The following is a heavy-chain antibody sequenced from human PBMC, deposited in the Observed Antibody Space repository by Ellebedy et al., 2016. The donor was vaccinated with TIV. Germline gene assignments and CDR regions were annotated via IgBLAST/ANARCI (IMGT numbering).Heavy chain of an antibody. CDR2: IRSKAYGGTT. J-gene: IGHJ4*02. Sequence: GGSLRLSXTASGFTFGDYAMSWFRQAPGKGLEWVGFIRSKAYGGTTEYAASVKGRFTISRDDSKSIAYLQMNSLKTEDTAVYYCTRDDSSREWGRRTNGGSYWGQGTLVTVSS. D-gene: IGHD3-16*01. CDR3: TRDDSSREWGRRTNGGSY. CDR1: GFTFGDYA. V-gene: IGHV3-49*03.